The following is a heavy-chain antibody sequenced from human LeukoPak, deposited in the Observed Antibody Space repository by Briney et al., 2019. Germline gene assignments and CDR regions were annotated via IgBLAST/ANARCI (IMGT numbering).Heavy chain of an antibody. Sequence: ASVKVSCKASGNTFTSYGISWVRQAPGQGLEWMGWIRVYNGNTNYAQKLQGRVTMTTDTSTTTAYMELRSLKSDDTAVYYCARVPYSSSWYGDYWGQGTLVTVSS. CDR2: IRVYNGNT. D-gene: IGHD6-13*01. J-gene: IGHJ4*02. CDR1: GNTFTSYG. CDR3: ARVPYSSSWYGDY. V-gene: IGHV1-18*01.